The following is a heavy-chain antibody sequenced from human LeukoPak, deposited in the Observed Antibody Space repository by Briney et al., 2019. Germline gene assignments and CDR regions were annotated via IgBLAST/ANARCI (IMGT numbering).Heavy chain of an antibody. J-gene: IGHJ2*01. CDR2: IYYSGST. Sequence: PSQTLSRTCTVSGGSISSGDYYWRWIRQPPGKGLEWIGYIYYSGSTYYNPSLKSRVTISVDTSKNQFSLKLSSVTAADTAVYYCARDPEIWSGYFRSWCFDLWGRGTLVTVSS. V-gene: IGHV4-30-4*01. CDR1: GGSISSGDYY. D-gene: IGHD3-3*01. CDR3: ARDPEIWSGYFRSWCFDL.